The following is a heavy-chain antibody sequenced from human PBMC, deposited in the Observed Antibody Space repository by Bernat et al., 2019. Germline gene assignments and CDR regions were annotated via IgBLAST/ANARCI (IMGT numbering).Heavy chain of an antibody. CDR3: ARDKGLERRWGSFDY. J-gene: IGHJ4*02. V-gene: IGHV3-33*01. CDR2: IWYDGSNK. Sequence: QLQLVESGGGVVQPGRSLRLSCAASGFTFSSYGMHGVRQAPGKGLEWWAVIWYDGSNKYYADAVKGRFTISRENSKNTRYMQMNSLRAEDTAVYYCARDKGLERRWGSFDYWGQGTLVTVSS. CDR1: GFTFSSYG. D-gene: IGHD1-1*01.